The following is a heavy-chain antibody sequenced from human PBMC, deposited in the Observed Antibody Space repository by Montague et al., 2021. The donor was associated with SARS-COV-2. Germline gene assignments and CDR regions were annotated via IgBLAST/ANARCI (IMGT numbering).Heavy chain of an antibody. Sequence: SETLSLTCTVSGGSIGSGAYFGAWIRQPPGKGLEWIGSVYYTGNTYYNPSLKSPVTISVDSSKNQFYLTVSSVTAADTAVYSCARRTPAGGVFDYWGQGTLVTVSS. V-gene: IGHV4-39*01. D-gene: IGHD4-23*01. CDR1: GGSIGSGAYF. CDR2: VYYTGNT. CDR3: ARRTPAGGVFDY. J-gene: IGHJ4*02.